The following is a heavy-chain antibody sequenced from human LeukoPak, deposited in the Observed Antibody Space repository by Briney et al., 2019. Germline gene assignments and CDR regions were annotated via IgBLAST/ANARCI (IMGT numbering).Heavy chain of an antibody. V-gene: IGHV3-48*03. CDR3: ARASSSWSYYFDY. CDR1: GFTFSSYE. D-gene: IGHD6-13*01. Sequence: GGSLRLSCAASGFTFSSYEMNWVRQAQGKGLEWVSYISSSGSTIYYADSVKGRFTISRDNAKNSLYLQMNSLRAEDTAVYYCARASSSWSYYFDYWGQGTLVTVSS. CDR2: ISSSGSTI. J-gene: IGHJ4*02.